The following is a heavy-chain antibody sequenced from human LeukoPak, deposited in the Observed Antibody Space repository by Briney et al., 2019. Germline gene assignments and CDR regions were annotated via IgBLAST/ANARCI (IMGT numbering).Heavy chain of an antibody. CDR2: IYPGDSDT. J-gene: IGHJ4*02. V-gene: IGHV5-51*01. Sequence: GESLKISCKGSGYRFTNYWIGWVRQMPGEGLEWMGIIYPGDSDTRYSPSFQGQVTISADKSITTAYLQWSSLKASDTAMYYCARREDNGDFNYWGQGTLVTVSS. CDR1: GYRFTNYW. CDR3: ARREDNGDFNY. D-gene: IGHD1-1*01.